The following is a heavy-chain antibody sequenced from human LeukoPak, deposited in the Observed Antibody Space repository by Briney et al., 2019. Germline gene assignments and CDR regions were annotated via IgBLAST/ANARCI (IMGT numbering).Heavy chain of an antibody. CDR2: INHSGST. D-gene: IGHD5-18*01. CDR3: ARSGEWIQLWTAYYFDY. V-gene: IGHV4-34*01. CDR1: GGSFSGYY. J-gene: IGHJ4*02. Sequence: SETLSLTCAVYGGSFSGYYWSWIRQPPGKGLEWIGEINHSGSTNYNPSLKSRVTISVDTSKNQFSLKLSSVTAADTAVYYCARSGEWIQLWTAYYFDYWGQGTLVTVSS.